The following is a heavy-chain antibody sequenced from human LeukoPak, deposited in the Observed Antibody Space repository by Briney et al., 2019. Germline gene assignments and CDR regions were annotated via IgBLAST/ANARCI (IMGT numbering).Heavy chain of an antibody. Sequence: PGGSLRLSCAASGFTFSSYSMNWVRQAPGKGLEWVSSISSSSSYIYYADSVKGRFTISRDNAKNSLYLQMNSLRAEDTAVYYCARALPVEWWLYGMDVWGKGTTVTVSS. V-gene: IGHV3-21*01. J-gene: IGHJ6*04. D-gene: IGHD3-3*01. CDR1: GFTFSSYS. CDR2: ISSSSSYI. CDR3: ARALPVEWWLYGMDV.